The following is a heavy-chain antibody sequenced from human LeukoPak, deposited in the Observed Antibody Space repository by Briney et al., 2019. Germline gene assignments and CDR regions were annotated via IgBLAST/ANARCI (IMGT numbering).Heavy chain of an antibody. V-gene: IGHV3-30*18. Sequence: GRSLRLSCAASGFNFTTYGTHWVRQAPGRGLEWVAVISNDGSNTYYGDSVKGRFTISRDASKNMLYLQMNSLKVEDTALYYCAKMSIDYDFWSAFDIWGQGTTVTVSS. CDR1: GFNFTTYG. CDR3: AKMSIDYDFWSAFDI. D-gene: IGHD3-3*01. CDR2: ISNDGSNT. J-gene: IGHJ3*02.